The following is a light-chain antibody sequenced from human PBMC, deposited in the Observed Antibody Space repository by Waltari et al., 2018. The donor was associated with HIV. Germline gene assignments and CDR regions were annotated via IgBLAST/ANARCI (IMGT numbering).Light chain of an antibody. CDR1: HDISNY. V-gene: IGKV1-16*02. J-gene: IGKJ5*01. CDR3: QQYKGYPLT. Sequence: DIQMTQSPSSLSASVGDRVTITCRASHDISNYLAWFQQKPGEAPKSLIYAAYTLQSGVPSKFRGSGSETYFTLTINSLQSEDSATYYCQQYKGYPLTFGQGTRLEIK. CDR2: AAY.